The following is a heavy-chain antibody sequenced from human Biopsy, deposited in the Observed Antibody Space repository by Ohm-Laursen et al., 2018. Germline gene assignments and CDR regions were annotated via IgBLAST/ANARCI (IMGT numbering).Heavy chain of an antibody. CDR3: AKHGSGWTGDDAFHI. CDR1: GGSISGSS. D-gene: IGHD6-19*01. V-gene: IGHV4-59*08. J-gene: IGHJ3*02. Sequence: SETLSLTCIVSGGSISGSSWSWIRQAPGKGLEWIGYISYSRDTNYNPSLKSRITISVDPSKNQFSLKLTSVTAADTAVYYCAKHGSGWTGDDAFHIWGQGTMVTVSS. CDR2: ISYSRDT.